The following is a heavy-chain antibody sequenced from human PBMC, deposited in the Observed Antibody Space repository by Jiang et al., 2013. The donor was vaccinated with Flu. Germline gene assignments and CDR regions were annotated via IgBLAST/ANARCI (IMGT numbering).Heavy chain of an antibody. J-gene: IGHJ6*02. V-gene: IGHV5-10-1*01. CDR2: VDPDDSSA. Sequence: VQLVESGAEVKKPGESLRISCKDFGHSFTKYYITWVRQMPGRGLEWIGRVDPDDSSADYSPSFQGHVTISADKSINTAYLQWNSLRASDTAMYYCARQETGTTVDYYYYSMDVWGQGTTVTVSS. D-gene: IGHD1-1*01. CDR1: GHSFTKYY. CDR3: ARQETGTTVDYYYYSMDV.